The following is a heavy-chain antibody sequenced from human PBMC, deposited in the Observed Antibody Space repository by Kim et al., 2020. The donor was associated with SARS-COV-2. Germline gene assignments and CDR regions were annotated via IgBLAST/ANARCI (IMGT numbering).Heavy chain of an antibody. CDR3: AKESGSGSYYAWTYYYYGMDV. CDR1: GFTFSSYC. CDR2: ISYDGSNK. D-gene: IGHD3-10*01. J-gene: IGHJ6*02. V-gene: IGHV3-30*18. Sequence: GGSLRLSCAASGFTFSSYCMHWVRQAPGKGLEWVAVISYDGSNKYYADSVKGRFTISRDNSKNTLYLQMNSLRAEDTAVYYCAKESGSGSYYAWTYYYYGMDVWGQGTTGTVSS.